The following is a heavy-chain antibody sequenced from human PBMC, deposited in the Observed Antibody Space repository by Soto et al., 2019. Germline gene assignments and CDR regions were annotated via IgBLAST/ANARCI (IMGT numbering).Heavy chain of an antibody. Sequence: QVQLVQSGAEVKKPGSSVKVSCKASGGTFSSYAISWVRQAPRQGLEWMGGIIPIFGTANYAQKFQGRVTITADESTSTAYMELSSLRSEDTAVYYCARKVLGSSRSVASSHQAYNWFDPWGQGTLVTVSS. J-gene: IGHJ5*02. V-gene: IGHV1-69*01. CDR1: GGTFSSYA. CDR2: IIPIFGTA. D-gene: IGHD2-2*01. CDR3: ARKVLGSSRSVASSHQAYNWFDP.